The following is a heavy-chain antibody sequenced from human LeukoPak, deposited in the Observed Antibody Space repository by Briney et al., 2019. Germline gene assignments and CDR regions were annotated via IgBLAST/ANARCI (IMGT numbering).Heavy chain of an antibody. D-gene: IGHD3-22*01. V-gene: IGHV4-4*02. CDR2: IYHSGST. Sequence: SETLSLTCAVSGGSISSSDWWSWVRQPPWKGLEWIGEIYHSGSTNYNPSLKSRVTISVDKSKNQFSLKLSSVTAADTAVYYCARADSSGYPDYWGQGTLVTVSS. J-gene: IGHJ4*02. CDR1: GGSISSSDW. CDR3: ARADSSGYPDY.